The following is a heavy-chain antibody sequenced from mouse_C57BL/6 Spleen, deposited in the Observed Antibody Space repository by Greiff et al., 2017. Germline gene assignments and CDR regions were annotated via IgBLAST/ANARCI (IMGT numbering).Heavy chain of an antibody. CDR1: GFTFSDYG. CDR3: ARLPYYGSSYAMDY. V-gene: IGHV5-17*01. CDR2: ISSGSSTI. D-gene: IGHD1-1*01. Sequence: EVKLVESGGGLVKPGGSLKLSCAASGFTFSDYGMHWVRQAPEKGLEWVAYISSGSSTIYYADTVKGRFTISRDNAKNTLFLQMTSLRSEDTAMYYCARLPYYGSSYAMDYWGQGTSVTVSS. J-gene: IGHJ4*01.